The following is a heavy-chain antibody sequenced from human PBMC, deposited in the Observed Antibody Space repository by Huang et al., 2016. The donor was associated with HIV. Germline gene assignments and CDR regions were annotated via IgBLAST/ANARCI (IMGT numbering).Heavy chain of an antibody. CDR2: INGDGSST. D-gene: IGHD7-27*01. V-gene: IGHV3-74*01. J-gene: IGHJ2*01. CDR1: GFTFSRYW. Sequence: EVQLVESGGGLVQPGGSLRLSCAASGFTFSRYWMHWVRQAPGKGLVWVSRINGDGSSTNYADSVKGRFTSSRDNAKNTLYVQVNRLRAEDTAVYYCARGTRLTGLWYFDLWGRGTLVIVSS. CDR3: ARGTRLTGLWYFDL.